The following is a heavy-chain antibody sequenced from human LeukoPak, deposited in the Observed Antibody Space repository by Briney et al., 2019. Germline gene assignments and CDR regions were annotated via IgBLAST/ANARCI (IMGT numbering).Heavy chain of an antibody. V-gene: IGHV4-34*01. J-gene: IGHJ4*02. D-gene: IGHD3-16*01. CDR1: GGSFSGYY. CDR3: ARDRGGVVDY. CDR2: IYHSGST. Sequence: PSETLSLTCAVYGGSFSGYYWSWIRQPPGKGLEWIGSIYHSGSTYYNPSLKSRVTISVDTSKNQFSLKLSSVTAADTAVYYCARDRGGVVDYWGQGTLVTVSS.